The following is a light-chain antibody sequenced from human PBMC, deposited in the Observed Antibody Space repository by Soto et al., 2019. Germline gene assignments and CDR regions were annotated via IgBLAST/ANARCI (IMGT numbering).Light chain of an antibody. Sequence: DIQMTRSRSSLSGSVGEGVTSTCRASLPISNYLAWYQQKPGKIPNLLIYAASTLQAGVPSRFSGSGSGTDFTLTISSRQPEDLSTYYFQPSYDGPFIFSPGTKVDIK. CDR3: QPSYDGPFI. CDR1: LPISNY. V-gene: IGKV1-27*01. CDR2: AAS. J-gene: IGKJ3*01.